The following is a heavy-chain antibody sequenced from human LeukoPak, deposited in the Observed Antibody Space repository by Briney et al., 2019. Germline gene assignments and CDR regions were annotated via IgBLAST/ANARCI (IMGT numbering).Heavy chain of an antibody. V-gene: IGHV3-30-3*01. Sequence: PGGPLRPSCAASGFTFSNYAMHWVRQAPGKGLEWVAVVSYDGSNKYYADSVKGRFTISRDDSKNTLYLQMNSLRAEDAAIYYCATIGDRRTGELYRIDYWGQGTLVTVSS. CDR3: ATIGDRRTGELYRIDY. CDR2: VSYDGSNK. J-gene: IGHJ4*02. D-gene: IGHD7-27*01. CDR1: GFTFSNYA.